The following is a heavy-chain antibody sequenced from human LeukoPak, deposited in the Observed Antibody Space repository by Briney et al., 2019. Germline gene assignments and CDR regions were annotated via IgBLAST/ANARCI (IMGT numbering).Heavy chain of an antibody. CDR2: INPKRGGT. J-gene: IGHJ4*02. Sequence: ASVKVSCKASGYSFTGYYMHWVRQAPGQGLEWMGRINPKRGGTNYAQKFQGRVTLTRDTSISTAHMELSRLTSDDTAMYYCALLWFGELWTKDYWGQGTLVTVSS. CDR1: GYSFTGYY. V-gene: IGHV1-2*06. CDR3: ALLWFGELWTKDY. D-gene: IGHD3-10*01.